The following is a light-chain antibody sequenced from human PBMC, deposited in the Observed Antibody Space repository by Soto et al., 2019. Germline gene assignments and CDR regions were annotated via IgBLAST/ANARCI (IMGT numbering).Light chain of an antibody. Sequence: EIVMTQSQATMSVSPGERATLSCRASQSVSSNLAWYQQKPGQAPRLLIYGASTRATGIPARFSGSGSGTEFTLTISSRQSEDVAVYYCQQYNNWPPLTFGGGTKVELK. V-gene: IGKV3-15*01. J-gene: IGKJ4*01. CDR3: QQYNNWPPLT. CDR1: QSVSSN. CDR2: GAS.